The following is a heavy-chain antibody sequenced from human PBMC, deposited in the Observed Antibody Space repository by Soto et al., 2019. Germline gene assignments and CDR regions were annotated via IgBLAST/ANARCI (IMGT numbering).Heavy chain of an antibody. D-gene: IGHD2-21*02. V-gene: IGHV3-7*03. CDR2: MKEDGSVK. CDR1: GFTFSSNW. CDR3: VKNGDWSFES. J-gene: IGHJ4*02. Sequence: PGGSLRLSCVASGFTFSSNWMNWVRLAPGKGPEWVAGMKEDGSVKDYAESAKGRFTISRDNAKNSLYLEMNSLTAEDTAVYYCVKNGDWSFESWGQGTLVTVSS.